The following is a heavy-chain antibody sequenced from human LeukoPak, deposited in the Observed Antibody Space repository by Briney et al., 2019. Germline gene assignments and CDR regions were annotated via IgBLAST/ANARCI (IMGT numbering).Heavy chain of an antibody. CDR1: GGSISSYY. Sequence: SETLSLTCTVSGGSISSYYWSWIRQPAGKGLEWIGRIYTSGSTNYHPSLKSRVTMSVDTSKNQFSLKLSSVTAADTAVYYCARFSSGWYLTYYFDYWGQGTLVTVSS. J-gene: IGHJ4*02. V-gene: IGHV4-4*07. D-gene: IGHD6-19*01. CDR2: IYTSGST. CDR3: ARFSSGWYLTYYFDY.